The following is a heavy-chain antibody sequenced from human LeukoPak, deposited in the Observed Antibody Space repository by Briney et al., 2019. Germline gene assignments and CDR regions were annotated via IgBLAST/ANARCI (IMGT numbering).Heavy chain of an antibody. Sequence: GASVKVSCKASGYTFTGYYMHWVRQAPGQGLEWMGWINPNSGGTNYAQKFQGRVTMTRDTSISTAYMELSRLRSDDTAVYYCARDRYDFWIGLGVGRWFDPWGQGTLVTVSS. CDR2: INPNSGGT. J-gene: IGHJ5*02. D-gene: IGHD3-3*01. CDR1: GYTFTGYY. V-gene: IGHV1-2*02. CDR3: ARDRYDFWIGLGVGRWFDP.